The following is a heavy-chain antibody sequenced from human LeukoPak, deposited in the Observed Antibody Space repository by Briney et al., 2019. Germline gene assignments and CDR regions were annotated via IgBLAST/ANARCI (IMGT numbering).Heavy chain of an antibody. CDR2: INRDGSVK. D-gene: IGHD1-26*01. CDR3: AKLSGDVTVYDY. J-gene: IGHJ4*02. Sequence: PGGSLRLSCAASGFTFSSYSMNWVRQAPEKGLEWVASINRDGSVKNYVDSVKGRFTISRDNANNLLFLQMNSLRVEDTAVYYCAKLSGDVTVYDYWGRGTLVTVSS. CDR1: GFTFSSYS. V-gene: IGHV3-7*01.